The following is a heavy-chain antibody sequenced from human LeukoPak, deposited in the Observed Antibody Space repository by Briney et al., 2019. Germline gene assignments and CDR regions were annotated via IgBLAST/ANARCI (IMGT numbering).Heavy chain of an antibody. J-gene: IGHJ4*02. CDR3: ARGRDSGGAFDD. CDR2: ISSSSDDI. Sequence: PGGSLRLSYAASGFRFHTYSMNWVRQAPGKGLEWLSYISSSSDDIYHADSVKGRFTVSRDNAKNSLFLQMNSLSAEDTAVYYCARGRDSGGAFDDWRQGTLVTVSS. V-gene: IGHV3-48*01. CDR1: GFRFHTYS. D-gene: IGHD2-15*01.